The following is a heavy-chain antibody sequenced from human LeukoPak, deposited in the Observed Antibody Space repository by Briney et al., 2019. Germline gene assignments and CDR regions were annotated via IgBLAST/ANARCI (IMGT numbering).Heavy chain of an antibody. V-gene: IGHV3-7*01. D-gene: IGHD6-19*01. CDR2: IKQDGSEK. Sequence: GGSLRLSCAASGFTFSSYWMSWVRQAPGKGLEWVANIKQDGSEKYYVDSVKGRFTISRDNSKNTLYPQMNSLRAEDTAVYYCAKLSVSVIAVATKGAAFDVWGQGTMVIVSS. CDR3: AKLSVSVIAVATKGAAFDV. J-gene: IGHJ3*01. CDR1: GFTFSSYW.